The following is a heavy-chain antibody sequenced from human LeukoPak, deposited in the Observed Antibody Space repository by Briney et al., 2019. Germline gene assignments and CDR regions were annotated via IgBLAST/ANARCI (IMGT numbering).Heavy chain of an antibody. Sequence: PGGSLRLSCAASGFTFSSYGMHWVRQAPGKGLEWVAVIWYDGSNKYYADSVKGRFTISRDNSKNTQYLQMNSLRDEDTAVYYCARDRYDIFLFDYWGQGTLVTVSS. CDR3: ARDRYDIFLFDY. CDR1: GFTFSSYG. J-gene: IGHJ4*02. D-gene: IGHD3-9*01. CDR2: IWYDGSNK. V-gene: IGHV3-33*01.